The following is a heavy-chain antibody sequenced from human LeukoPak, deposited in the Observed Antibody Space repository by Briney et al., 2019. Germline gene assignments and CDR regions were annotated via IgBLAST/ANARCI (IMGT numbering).Heavy chain of an antibody. CDR3: ARDRSAGVFLEYYFDY. D-gene: IGHD2-21*01. Sequence: ASVKVSCKASGYTFTSCAMHWVRQAPGQRLEWMGWINAGNGNTKYSQKFQGRVTITRDTSASTAYMELSSLRSEDTAVCYCARDRSAGVFLEYYFDYWGQGTLVTVSS. CDR1: GYTFTSCA. CDR2: INAGNGNT. V-gene: IGHV1-3*01. J-gene: IGHJ4*02.